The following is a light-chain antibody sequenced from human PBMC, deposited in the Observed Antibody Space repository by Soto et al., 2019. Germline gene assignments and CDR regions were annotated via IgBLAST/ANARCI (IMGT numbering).Light chain of an antibody. CDR3: QQYNTYSET. V-gene: IGKV1-5*01. J-gene: IGKJ1*01. CDR1: RGMSTW. Sequence: IQMTQCQSSLSASVEDRVTITALASRGMSTWLAWYQQKPGKAPKLLIYDASNWETGVPARFSGSGSVTEFTLTINSLQPDDFATYYCQQYNTYSETFGQGTKVDIK. CDR2: DAS.